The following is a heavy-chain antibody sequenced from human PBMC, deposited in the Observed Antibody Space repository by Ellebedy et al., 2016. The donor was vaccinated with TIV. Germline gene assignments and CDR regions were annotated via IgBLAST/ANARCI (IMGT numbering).Heavy chain of an antibody. CDR3: ARAIDWNEGGFDY. D-gene: IGHD1-1*01. CDR1: GFTVSSNY. J-gene: IGHJ4*02. CDR2: IYSGGST. Sequence: GGSLRLXXAASGFTVSSNYMSWVRQAPEKGLGWVSVIYSGGSTYYADSVKGRFTISRDNSKNTLYLQMNSLRAEDTAVYYCARAIDWNEGGFDYWGQGTLVTVSS. V-gene: IGHV3-53*01.